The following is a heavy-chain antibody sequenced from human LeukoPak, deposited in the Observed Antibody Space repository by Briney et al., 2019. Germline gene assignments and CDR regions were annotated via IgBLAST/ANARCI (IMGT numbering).Heavy chain of an antibody. D-gene: IGHD3-16*01. Sequence: GGSLRLSCAAPGFTFSSYGMHWVRQAPGKGQEWVAVIWYDGNNKYYADSVKGRFTISRDNSKSTLYMQMNSLRAEDTAVYYCAKDYYDYVWGSSVFDYWGQGTLVTVSS. CDR1: GFTFSSYG. V-gene: IGHV3-33*06. CDR2: IWYDGNNK. J-gene: IGHJ4*02. CDR3: AKDYYDYVWGSSVFDY.